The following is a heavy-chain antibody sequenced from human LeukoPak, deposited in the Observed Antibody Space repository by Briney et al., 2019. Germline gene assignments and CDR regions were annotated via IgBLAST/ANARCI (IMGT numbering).Heavy chain of an antibody. J-gene: IGHJ3*02. CDR1: GFTFSSYS. CDR3: ARDGYCSGGSCYPDAFDI. V-gene: IGHV3-21*01. Sequence: GGSLRLSCAASGFTFSSYSMNWVRQAPGKGLEWVSSISSSSSYIYYADSVKGRFTISRDNVKNSLYLQMNSLRAEDTAVYYCARDGYCSGGSCYPDAFDIWGQGTMVTVSS. D-gene: IGHD2-15*01. CDR2: ISSSSSYI.